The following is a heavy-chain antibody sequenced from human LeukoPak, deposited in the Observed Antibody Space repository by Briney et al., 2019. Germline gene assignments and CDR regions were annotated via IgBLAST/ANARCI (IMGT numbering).Heavy chain of an antibody. CDR2: ISPNSGGT. J-gene: IGHJ4*02. CDR1: GYTFTGYY. V-gene: IGHV1-2*02. Sequence: ASVKVSCKASGYTFTGYYMHWVRQAPGQGLEWMGWISPNSGGTNYAQKFQGRVTMTRDTSISTAYMELSRLRSDDTAVYYCARLSSRTSPFDYWGQGTLVTVSS. CDR3: ARLSSRTSPFDY. D-gene: IGHD6-6*01.